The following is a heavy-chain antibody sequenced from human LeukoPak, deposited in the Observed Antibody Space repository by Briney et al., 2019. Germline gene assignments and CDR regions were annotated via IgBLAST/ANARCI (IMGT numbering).Heavy chain of an antibody. CDR3: ALLPRDDFWSGPQDY. CDR1: GGSISSSSYY. CDR2: IYYSGST. Sequence: SETLSLTCTVSGGSISSSSYYWGWIRQPPGKGLEWIRSIYYSGSTYYNPSLKSRVTISVDTSKNQFSLKLSSVTAADTAVYYCALLPRDDFWSGPQDYWGQGTLVTVSS. D-gene: IGHD3-3*01. V-gene: IGHV4-39*01. J-gene: IGHJ4*02.